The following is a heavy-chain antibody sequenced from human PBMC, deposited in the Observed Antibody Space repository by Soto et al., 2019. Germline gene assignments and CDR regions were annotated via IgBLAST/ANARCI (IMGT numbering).Heavy chain of an antibody. D-gene: IGHD2-2*01. J-gene: IGHJ4*02. CDR3: ARDSYRYDIVVVPALFDY. CDR2: ISAYNGNT. Sequence: QVQLVQSGAEVKKPGASVKVSCKASGYTFTSYGISWVRQAPGQGLEWMGWISAYNGNTNYAQKLQGRVPMTTDTSTSTAYMELRSLRSDDTAVYYCARDSYRYDIVVVPALFDYWGQGTLVTVSS. CDR1: GYTFTSYG. V-gene: IGHV1-18*01.